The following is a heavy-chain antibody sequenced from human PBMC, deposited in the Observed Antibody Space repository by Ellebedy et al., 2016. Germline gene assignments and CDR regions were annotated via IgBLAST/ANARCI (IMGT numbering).Heavy chain of an antibody. CDR1: GFTFSSYS. V-gene: IGHV3-21*01. CDR2: ISTSSSYI. J-gene: IGHJ5*02. D-gene: IGHD3-10*01. Sequence: GESLKISXAASGFTFSSYSMNWVRQAPGKGLEWVSSISTSSSYIYYADSVKCRFTISRDNAKNSLYLQKNSLRAEDTAVYYWARDRVGEFSRSAYNWFDPWGQGTLVTVSS. CDR3: ARDRVGEFSRSAYNWFDP.